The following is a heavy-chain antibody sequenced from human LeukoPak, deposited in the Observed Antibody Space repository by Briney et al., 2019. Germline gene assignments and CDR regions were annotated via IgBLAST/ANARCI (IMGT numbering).Heavy chain of an antibody. Sequence: SVKVSCKASGGTFSSYAISWVRQAPGQGLEWMGRIIPIFGTANYAQKFQGRVTITTDESTSTAYMELSSLRSEEPAVYYCMSVRGIVVVVAAYDAFNMAGEGTLVTASS. CDR3: MSVRGIVVVVAAYDAFNM. V-gene: IGHV1-69*05. CDR2: IIPIFGTA. CDR1: GGTFSSYA. J-gene: IGHJ3*02. D-gene: IGHD2-15*01.